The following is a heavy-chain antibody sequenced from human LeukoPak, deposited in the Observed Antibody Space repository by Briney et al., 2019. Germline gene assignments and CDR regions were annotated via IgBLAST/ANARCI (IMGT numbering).Heavy chain of an antibody. CDR3: ARDDYGWGSHPY. V-gene: IGHV3-7*04. Sequence: PGGSLRLSCAGSRLTFSSYWMTWVRQAPGKGLEWVANIKPDGSEEAYVDSVKGRFTISRDNAKNSLYLQMNSLRAEDTAVYYCARDDYGWGSHPYWGQGTLVTVSS. J-gene: IGHJ4*02. D-gene: IGHD3-10*01. CDR1: RLTFSSYW. CDR2: IKPDGSEE.